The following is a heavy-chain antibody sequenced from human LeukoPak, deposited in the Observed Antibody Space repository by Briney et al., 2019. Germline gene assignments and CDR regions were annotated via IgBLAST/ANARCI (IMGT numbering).Heavy chain of an antibody. CDR3: ARDGGSGWRLMYYFDY. V-gene: IGHV3-30*04. D-gene: IGHD6-19*01. Sequence: GGSLRLSCAASGFTFSSYAMHWIRQAPGKGLEWVAVISYDGSNKYYADSVKGRFTISRDNSKNTLYLQMNSLRAEDTAVYYCARDGGSGWRLMYYFDYWGQGTLVTVSS. CDR2: ISYDGSNK. J-gene: IGHJ4*02. CDR1: GFTFSSYA.